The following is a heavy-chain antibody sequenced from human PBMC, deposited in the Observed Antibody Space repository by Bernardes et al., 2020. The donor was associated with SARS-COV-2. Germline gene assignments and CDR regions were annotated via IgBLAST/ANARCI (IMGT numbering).Heavy chain of an antibody. CDR1: GGSFSGYY. D-gene: IGHD2-2*01. J-gene: IGHJ5*02. CDR2: INHSGST. Sequence: SETLSLTCAVYGGSFSGYYWSWIRQPPGKGLEWIGEINHSGSTNYNPSLKSRVTISVDTSKNQFSLKLSSVTAADTAVYYCARYGGPGSRYCSSTSCSRRGGWFDPWGQGTLVTVSS. CDR3: ARYGGPGSRYCSSTSCSRRGGWFDP. V-gene: IGHV4-34*01.